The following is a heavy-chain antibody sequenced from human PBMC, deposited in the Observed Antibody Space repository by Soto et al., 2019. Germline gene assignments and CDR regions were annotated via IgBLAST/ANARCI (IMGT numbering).Heavy chain of an antibody. CDR2: ISGSGGST. Sequence: GGSLRLSCAASGFSISDCSMNWVRRAPGKGLEWISAISGSGGSTYYADSVRGRFTISRDNSKNTLYLQMNSLRAEDTAVYYCAKVPASTYYYDKGPFYWGQGTLVTVSS. CDR1: GFSISDCS. CDR3: AKVPASTYYYDKGPFY. D-gene: IGHD3-22*01. V-gene: IGHV3-23*01. J-gene: IGHJ4*02.